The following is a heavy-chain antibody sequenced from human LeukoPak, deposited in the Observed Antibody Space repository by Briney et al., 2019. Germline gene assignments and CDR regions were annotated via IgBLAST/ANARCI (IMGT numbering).Heavy chain of an antibody. D-gene: IGHD3-3*02. CDR2: ISTTGST. CDR1: GFSISSGSYY. V-gene: IGHV4-61*02. CDR3: ARAFYPGYYSYMAV. Sequence: PSQTLSLTCTVSGFSISSGSYYWSWIRQPAGKGLEWTGRISTTGSTNYNPSLKSRVTISVDTSKNQFSLKLSSVTAADTAVYYCARAFYPGYYSYMAVWGKGTTVTVSS. J-gene: IGHJ6*03.